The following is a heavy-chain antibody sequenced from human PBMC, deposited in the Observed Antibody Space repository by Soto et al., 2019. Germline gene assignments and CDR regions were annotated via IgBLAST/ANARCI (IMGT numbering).Heavy chain of an antibody. Sequence: QVQLVQSGADVKKPGASVKVSCKASGYTFTSYDINWVRQATGQGLEWMGWMNPNSGNTGYAQKFQGRVTMTRNTSIRTAYLALSSLRSEDTAGYYCARERANRFDPWGQGTLVTVSS. CDR2: MNPNSGNT. V-gene: IGHV1-8*01. CDR3: ARERANRFDP. CDR1: GYTFTSYD. J-gene: IGHJ5*02.